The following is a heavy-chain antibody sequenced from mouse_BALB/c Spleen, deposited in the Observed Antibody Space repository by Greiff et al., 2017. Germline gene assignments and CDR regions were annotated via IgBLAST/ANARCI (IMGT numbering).Heavy chain of an antibody. CDR3: ARDGLLFDY. CDR2: INSNGGST. V-gene: IGHV5-6-3*01. J-gene: IGHJ2*01. D-gene: IGHD3-1*01. Sequence: DVMLVESGGGLVQPGGSLKLSCAASGFTFSSYGMSWVRQTPDKRLELVATINSNGGSTYYPDSVKGRFTISRDNAKNTLYLQMSSLKSEDTAMYYCARDGLLFDYWGQGTTLTVSS. CDR1: GFTFSSYG.